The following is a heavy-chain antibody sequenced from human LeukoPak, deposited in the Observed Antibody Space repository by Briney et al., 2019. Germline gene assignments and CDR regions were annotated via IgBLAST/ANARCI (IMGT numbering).Heavy chain of an antibody. Sequence: SETLSLTCTVSGGSLSRYYWSWIRQPPGRGLEWIASIQYSGSTNYNPSLKSRVTISVDTSKNQFSLKLSSVTAADTAVYYCARGGQGYSGGWYKGGIQDYYYMDVWGKGTTVTISS. D-gene: IGHD6-19*01. CDR3: ARGGQGYSGGWYKGGIQDYYYMDV. J-gene: IGHJ6*03. CDR1: GGSLSRYY. CDR2: IQYSGST. V-gene: IGHV4-59*12.